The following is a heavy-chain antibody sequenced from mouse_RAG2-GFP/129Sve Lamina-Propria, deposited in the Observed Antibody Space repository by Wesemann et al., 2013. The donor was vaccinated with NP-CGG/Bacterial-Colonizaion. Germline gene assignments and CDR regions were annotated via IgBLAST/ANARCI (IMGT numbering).Heavy chain of an antibody. CDR2: GNGAT. J-gene: IGHJ4*01. Sequence: GNGATSYNQKFKGKATLTVDKSSSTAYMQLSSLTSEDSAVYFCARGEDAYAMDYWGQGTSVTVSS. CDR3: ARGEDAYAMDY. V-gene: IGHV1-12*01.